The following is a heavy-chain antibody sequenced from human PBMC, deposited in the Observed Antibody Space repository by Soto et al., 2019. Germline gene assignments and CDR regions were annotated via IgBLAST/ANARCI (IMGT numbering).Heavy chain of an antibody. CDR1: GFTFSSYG. V-gene: IGHV3-33*01. Sequence: VQLVESGGGVVQPGRSLRLSCAASGFTFSSYGMHWVRQAPGKGLEWVAVIWYDGSNKYYADSVKGRFTISRDNSKNTLYLQMNSLRAEDTAVYYCARSVQLWLLIDYWGQGTLVTVSS. CDR2: IWYDGSNK. J-gene: IGHJ4*02. D-gene: IGHD5-18*01. CDR3: ARSVQLWLLIDY.